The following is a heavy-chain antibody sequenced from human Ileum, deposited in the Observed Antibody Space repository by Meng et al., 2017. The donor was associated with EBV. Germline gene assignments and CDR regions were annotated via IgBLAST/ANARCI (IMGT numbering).Heavy chain of an antibody. Sequence: QVQLQVSGPGLVKPSETLSLTCSVSGGSVRSVSYHWGGIRQSPGRGLEWIGHTYGSDINYSPSFQSRVTISIDTAKTQLFLKLTSVTAADTAMYYCAYYRVGRGGVGSWGQGTLVTVSS. V-gene: IGHV4-61*01. J-gene: IGHJ4*02. CDR2: TYGSDI. CDR3: AYYRVGRGGVGS. D-gene: IGHD3-16*01. CDR1: GGSVRSVSYH.